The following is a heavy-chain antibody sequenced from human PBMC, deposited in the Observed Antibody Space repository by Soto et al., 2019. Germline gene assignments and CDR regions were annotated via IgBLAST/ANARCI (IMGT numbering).Heavy chain of an antibody. V-gene: IGHV4-4*02. CDR1: GGSISSSNW. CDR2: IYHSGST. J-gene: IGHJ5*02. CDR3: AREWAYYDFWSGYTKGLNWFDP. Sequence: SETLSLTCAVSGGSISSSNWWSWVRQPPGKGLEWIGEIYHSGSTNYNPSLKSRVTISVDKSKNQFSLKLSSVTAADTAVYYCAREWAYYDFWSGYTKGLNWFDPWGQGTLVNV. D-gene: IGHD3-3*01.